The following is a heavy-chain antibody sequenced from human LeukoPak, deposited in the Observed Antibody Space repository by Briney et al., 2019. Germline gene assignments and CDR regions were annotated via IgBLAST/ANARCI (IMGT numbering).Heavy chain of an antibody. D-gene: IGHD5-12*01. CDR2: IYTSGST. Sequence: PSETLSLTCTVSGGSISSSSYYWGWIRQPPGKGLEWIGRIYTSGSTNYNPSLKSRVTISVDTSKNQFSLKLSSVTAADTAVYYCARDVDTSGYDENYFDYWGQGTLVTVSS. CDR1: GGSISSSSYY. J-gene: IGHJ4*02. CDR3: ARDVDTSGYDENYFDY. V-gene: IGHV4-61*02.